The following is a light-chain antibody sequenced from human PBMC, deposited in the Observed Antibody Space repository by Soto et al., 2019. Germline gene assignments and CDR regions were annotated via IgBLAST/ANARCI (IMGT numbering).Light chain of an antibody. V-gene: IGLV2-14*01. Sequence: QSALTQPASVSGSPGQSITISCTGTSSDVGGYNYVSWYQQHPGKAPKLMIYEVSNRPSGVSNRFSGSKSGNTASLIISGLLAKVEADYYCSSSASRNTGVFGGGTKLT. J-gene: IGLJ3*02. CDR1: SSDVGGYNY. CDR3: SSSASRNTGV. CDR2: EVS.